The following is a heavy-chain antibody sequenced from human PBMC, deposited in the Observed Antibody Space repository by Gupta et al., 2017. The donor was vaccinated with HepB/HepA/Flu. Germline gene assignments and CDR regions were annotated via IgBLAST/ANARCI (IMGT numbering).Heavy chain of an antibody. D-gene: IGHD1-1*01. J-gene: IGHJ5*02. CDR3: AGKWNDGDWFDP. CDR2: IIPIFGTA. CDR1: GGTFSSYA. Sequence: QVQLVQSGAEVQKPGSSVKVSCKASGGTFSSYAISWVRQAPGQGLEWLGGIIPIFGTANYAQKFQGRVTITADESTSTAYMELSSLRSEDTAVYYCAGKWNDGDWFDPWGQGTLVTVSS. V-gene: IGHV1-69*01.